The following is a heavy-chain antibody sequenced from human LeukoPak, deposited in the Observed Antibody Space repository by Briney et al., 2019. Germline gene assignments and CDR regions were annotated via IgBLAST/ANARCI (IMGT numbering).Heavy chain of an antibody. V-gene: IGHV1-2*02. CDR2: IKPSSGGT. CDR3: ARDVGEYCSSVSCYASDY. J-gene: IGHJ4*02. Sequence: ASVKVTCKASGYTFTGYYMGWVRQAPGQGLEWMGWIKPSSGGTNYAQKFQGRVTMTRDTSISTAYMELSRLRSDDTAVYYCARDVGEYCSSVSCYASDYWGQGTLVTVSS. CDR1: GYTFTGYY. D-gene: IGHD2-2*01.